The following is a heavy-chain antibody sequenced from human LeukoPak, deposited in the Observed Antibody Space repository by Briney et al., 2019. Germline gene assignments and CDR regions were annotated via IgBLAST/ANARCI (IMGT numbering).Heavy chain of an antibody. D-gene: IGHD4-17*01. CDR3: AKDNDAYGDSYFDS. V-gene: IGHV3-33*06. J-gene: IGHJ4*02. CDR2: IWHDGSHA. Sequence: PGRSLRLSCAASGFSFSNYGFHWVSQTPGKGLEWVAVIWHDGSHAYYSDSVKSRFTISRDNAKNTVYLQMDSLRVEDTAIYYCAKDNDAYGDSYFDSWGQGTLVTVSS. CDR1: GFSFSNYG.